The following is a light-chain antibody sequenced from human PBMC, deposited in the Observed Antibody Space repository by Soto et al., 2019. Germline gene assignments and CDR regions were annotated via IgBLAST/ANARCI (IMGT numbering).Light chain of an antibody. CDR3: QQYFSPPAM. V-gene: IGKV4-1*01. Sequence: DIVMTQSPDSLAVSLGERATINCRSSQSVLKSSNGKNHLAWYQQKPGQPPRLLIYWASYRGSGVPDRFSGGVSGTDFTLTISVLQAEDVAVYYCQQYFSPPAMFGQGTKVEI. CDR2: WAS. CDR1: QSVLKSSNGKNH. J-gene: IGKJ1*01.